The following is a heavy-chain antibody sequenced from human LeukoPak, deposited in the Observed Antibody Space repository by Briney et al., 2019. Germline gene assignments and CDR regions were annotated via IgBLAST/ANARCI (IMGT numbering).Heavy chain of an antibody. V-gene: IGHV1-69*05. CDR2: IIPIFGTA. CDR3: ARGSRPYYCDDMDV. J-gene: IGHJ6*03. CDR1: GGTFSSYA. Sequence: SLKLSCNASGGTFSSYAISWVRQAPGQGLEWMGGIIPIFGTANYAQKFQGRVTITTDESTSTAYMELRSLRSEDTAVYYCARGSRPYYCDDMDVWGKGTTVTVSS.